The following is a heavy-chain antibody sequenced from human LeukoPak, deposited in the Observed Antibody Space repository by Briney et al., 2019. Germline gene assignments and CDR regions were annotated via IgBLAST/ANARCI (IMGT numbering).Heavy chain of an antibody. Sequence: SETLSLTCTVSGGSISSYYWSWIRQPPGKGLEWIGEINHSGSTNYNPSLKSRVTISVDTSKNQFSLKLSSVTAADTAVYYCARVPPYYYGSGSYYRPWGQGTLVTVSS. CDR3: ARVPPYYYGSGSYYRP. V-gene: IGHV4-34*01. CDR1: GGSISSYY. CDR2: INHSGST. D-gene: IGHD3-10*01. J-gene: IGHJ5*02.